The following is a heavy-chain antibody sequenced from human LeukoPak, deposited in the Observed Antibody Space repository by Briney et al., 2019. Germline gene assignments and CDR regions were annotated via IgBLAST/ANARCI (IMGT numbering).Heavy chain of an antibody. CDR1: GYTFTGYY. CDR2: INPNSGGT. CDR3: ARDLRDGYNFGY. Sequence: ASVKVSCKASGYTFTGYYMHWVRQAPGQGLEWMGWINPNSGGTNYAQKFQGRVTMTRDTSISTAYMELSRLRSYDTAVYYCARDLRDGYNFGYWGQGTLVTVSS. V-gene: IGHV1-2*02. J-gene: IGHJ4*02. D-gene: IGHD5-24*01.